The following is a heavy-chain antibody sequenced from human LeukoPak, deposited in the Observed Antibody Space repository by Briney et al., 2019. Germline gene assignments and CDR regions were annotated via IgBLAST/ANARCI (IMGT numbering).Heavy chain of an antibody. Sequence: ASVKVSCKASGYTFTGYYMHWVRQAPGQGLEWMGWINPNSGGTNYAQKFQGRVTMTRDTSISTAYMELSRLRSDDTAVYYCARGYCSGGSCYQNSDYWGQGTLVTVSS. V-gene: IGHV1-2*02. D-gene: IGHD2-15*01. CDR1: GYTFTGYY. CDR2: INPNSGGT. CDR3: ARGYCSGGSCYQNSDY. J-gene: IGHJ4*02.